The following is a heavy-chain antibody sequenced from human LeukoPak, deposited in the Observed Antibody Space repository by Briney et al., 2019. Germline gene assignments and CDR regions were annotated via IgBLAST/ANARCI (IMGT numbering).Heavy chain of an antibody. V-gene: IGHV3-21*01. CDR2: ISSSSSYI. Sequence: GGSLRLSCAASGFTFSSYSMNWVRQAPGKGLEWVSSISSSSSYIYYADSVKGRFTISRDNAKNSLYLQMNSLRAEDTAVYYCAGALVLLWFGELSDPWGQGTLVTVSS. D-gene: IGHD3-10*01. CDR3: AGALVLLWFGELSDP. CDR1: GFTFSSYS. J-gene: IGHJ5*02.